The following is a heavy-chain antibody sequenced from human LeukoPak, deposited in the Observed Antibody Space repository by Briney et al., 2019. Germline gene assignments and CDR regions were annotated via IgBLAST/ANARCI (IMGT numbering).Heavy chain of an antibody. CDR1: GGTFSSYA. D-gene: IGHD4-17*01. V-gene: IGHV1-69*01. CDR2: IIPIFGTA. Sequence: XXXKXXGGTFSSYAISWVRQAPGQGLEWMGGIIPIFGTANYAQKFQGRVTITADESTSTAYMELSSLRSEDTAVYYCARQTVTTFGFDYWGQGTLVTVSS. CDR3: ARQTVTTFGFDY. J-gene: IGHJ4*02.